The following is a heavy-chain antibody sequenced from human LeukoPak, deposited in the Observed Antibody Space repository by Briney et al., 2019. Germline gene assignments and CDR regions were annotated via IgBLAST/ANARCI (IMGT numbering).Heavy chain of an antibody. J-gene: IGHJ4*02. CDR3: ARLSALVVY. V-gene: IGHV4-4*08. CDR2: IYNSGST. Sequence: SETLSLTCTVSGGSISSYYWSWIRQPPGKGLEWIGYIYNSGSTNYNPSLKSRVTISVDTSKNQFSLKLSSVTAADTAVYYCARLSALVVYWGQGTLVTVSS. D-gene: IGHD2-8*02. CDR1: GGSISSYY.